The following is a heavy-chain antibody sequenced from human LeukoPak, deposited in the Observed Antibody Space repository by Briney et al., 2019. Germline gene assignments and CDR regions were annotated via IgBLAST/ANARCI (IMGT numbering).Heavy chain of an antibody. CDR2: IYPGDSDT. Sequence: GESLKISCKGSGYSFTSYWIGWVRQMPGKGLEWMGIIYPGDSDTRYSPSFQGQVTISADKSISTAYLQWSSLKASYTAMYYCATHLRSSGDYYYYYYMDVWGKGTTVTVSS. CDR1: GYSFTSYW. J-gene: IGHJ6*03. V-gene: IGHV5-51*01. D-gene: IGHD3-9*01. CDR3: ATHLRSSGDYYYYYYMDV.